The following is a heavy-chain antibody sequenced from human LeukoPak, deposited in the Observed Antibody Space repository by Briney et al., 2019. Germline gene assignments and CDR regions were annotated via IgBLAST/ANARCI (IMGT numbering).Heavy chain of an antibody. V-gene: IGHV3-48*03. Sequence: GGSLRLSCAASGFTFSTYEMNWVRQAPGKGLEWVSYISSSGSTIYYAESLKRRFTIPSDHAKNSLYLQMNSLRAEDTAVYYCARARSGSSHRYFEYWGQGTLVTVST. CDR3: ARARSGSSHRYFEY. CDR2: ISSSGSTI. CDR1: GFTFSTYE. D-gene: IGHD1-26*01. J-gene: IGHJ4*02.